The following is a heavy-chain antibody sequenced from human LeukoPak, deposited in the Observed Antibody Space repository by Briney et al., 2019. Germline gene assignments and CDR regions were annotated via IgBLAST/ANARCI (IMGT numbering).Heavy chain of an antibody. CDR2: IRYDGSNK. CDR1: GFTFSSYG. Sequence: PGGSLRLSCAASGFTFSSYGMHWVRQAPGKGLEWVAFIRYDGSNKYYADSVKGRFTISRDNSKNTLYLQMNSLRAEDTAVYYCAKDYSSGWYWDYPRGFDYWGQGTLVTVSS. CDR3: AKDYSSGWYWDYPRGFDY. J-gene: IGHJ4*02. V-gene: IGHV3-30*02. D-gene: IGHD6-19*01.